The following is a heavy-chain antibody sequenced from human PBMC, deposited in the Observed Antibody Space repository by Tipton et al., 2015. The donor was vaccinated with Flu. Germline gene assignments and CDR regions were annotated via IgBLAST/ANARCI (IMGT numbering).Heavy chain of an antibody. Sequence: QLVQSGAEVKKPGASVKVSCKASGYTFTSYGISWVRQAPGQGLEWMGWISAYNGNTNYAQKLQGRVTMTTDTSTSTAYMELRSRRSDDTAVYYWASFRGGMATKYYYYYGMDVWGQGTTVTVSS. CDR1: GYTFTSYG. D-gene: IGHD5-24*01. V-gene: IGHV1-18*01. CDR3: ASFRGGMATKYYYYYGMDV. CDR2: ISAYNGNT. J-gene: IGHJ6*02.